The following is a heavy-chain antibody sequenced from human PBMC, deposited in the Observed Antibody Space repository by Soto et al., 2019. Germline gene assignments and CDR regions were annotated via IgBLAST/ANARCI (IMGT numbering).Heavy chain of an antibody. D-gene: IGHD3-22*01. Sequence: ASVKGSCKASGYTFTSYGISWVRQAPGQGLEWMGRINPSGGSTSYAQKFQGRVTMTRDTSTSTVYMELSSLRSEDTAVYYCAREWDSSGYYLADWGQGTLVTVSS. J-gene: IGHJ4*02. CDR2: INPSGGST. CDR3: AREWDSSGYYLAD. V-gene: IGHV1-46*01. CDR1: GYTFTSYG.